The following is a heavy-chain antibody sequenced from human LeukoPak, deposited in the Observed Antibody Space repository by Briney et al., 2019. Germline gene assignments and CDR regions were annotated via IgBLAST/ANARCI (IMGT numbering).Heavy chain of an antibody. D-gene: IGHD3/OR15-3a*01. CDR2: IYYSGST. Sequence: KPSDTLSLTCAVSGYSISSSNWWGWIRQTPGKGLEWIGYIYYSGSTNYNPSLKSRVTMSVDTSKNQFSLKLSSVTALDTAVYYCAREGPLRGLDYWGQGTLVTVSS. CDR3: AREGPLRGLDY. V-gene: IGHV4-28*06. J-gene: IGHJ4*02. CDR1: GYSISSSNW.